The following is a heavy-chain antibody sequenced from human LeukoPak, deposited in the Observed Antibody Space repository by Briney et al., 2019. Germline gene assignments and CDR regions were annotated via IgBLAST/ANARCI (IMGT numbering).Heavy chain of an antibody. J-gene: IGHJ2*01. D-gene: IGHD6-13*01. Sequence: GGSLRLSCAASGFTFSSYSMNWVRQAPGKGLEWVSSISSSSSYIYYADSVKGRFTISRDNAKNSLYLQMNSLRAEDTAVYYCASGSSSWYPGWYFDLWGRGTLVTVSS. V-gene: IGHV3-21*01. CDR3: ASGSSSWYPGWYFDL. CDR1: GFTFSSYS. CDR2: ISSSSSYI.